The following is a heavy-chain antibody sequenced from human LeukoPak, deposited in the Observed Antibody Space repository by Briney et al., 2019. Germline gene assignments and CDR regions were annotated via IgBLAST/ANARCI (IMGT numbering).Heavy chain of an antibody. CDR1: GFSVSTYS. V-gene: IGHV3-23*01. D-gene: IGHD5-24*01. CDR2: LGTTGDAT. CDR3: AQTGWLTATIRGLSFDY. J-gene: IGHJ4*02. Sequence: GGSLRLSCAASGFSVSTYSIGWVRQAPGEGLEWVSALGTTGDATYYADSVQGRFTISGDHSRNTPYLRMNRLLADHPAICFCAQTGWLTATIRGLSFDYWGQGTLVTVSS.